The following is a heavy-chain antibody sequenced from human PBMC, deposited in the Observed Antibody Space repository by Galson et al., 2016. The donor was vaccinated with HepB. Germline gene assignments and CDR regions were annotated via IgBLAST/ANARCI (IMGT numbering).Heavy chain of an antibody. CDR1: GSLTSNNW. V-gene: IGHV4-4*02. D-gene: IGHD2-21*02. Sequence: SETLSLTCAVSGSLTSNNWWSWVRQPPGKGLEWIGEIYHSGNTNYNPSLKSRLTISVDKSKNQFSLELTSVTAADTAVYYCARVMLRGMVTPFDYWAQGTLVTVSS. CDR2: IYHSGNT. CDR3: ARVMLRGMVTPFDY. J-gene: IGHJ4*02.